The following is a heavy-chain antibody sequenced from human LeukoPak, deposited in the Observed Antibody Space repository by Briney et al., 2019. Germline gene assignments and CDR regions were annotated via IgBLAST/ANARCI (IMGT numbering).Heavy chain of an antibody. V-gene: IGHV5-51*01. D-gene: IGHD3-22*01. J-gene: IGHJ3*02. Sequence: GESLKISCKGFGYSFSNYWIGWVRQMPGKGLEWMGIIYPGDSDTRYSPSFQGQVTISADKSISAAYLQWSSLKASDTAMYYCARGYYDSSGPVGAFDIWGQGTMVTVSS. CDR1: GYSFSNYW. CDR3: ARGYYDSSGPVGAFDI. CDR2: IYPGDSDT.